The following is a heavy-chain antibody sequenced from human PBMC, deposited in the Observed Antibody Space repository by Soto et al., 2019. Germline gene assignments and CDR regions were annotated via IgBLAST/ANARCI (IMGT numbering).Heavy chain of an antibody. CDR1: GDSISNDRYY. V-gene: IGHV4-31*03. CDR2: IYYTGGT. Sequence: QVQLQESGPGLVKPSQTLSLTCTVSGDSISNDRYYWSWIRQHPGMGLEWIGSIYYTGGTYYNPSLRSRVTISVDTSKNQFSLKLNSVTAADTAVYYCARVIRTFNNYFDSWGQGTLVTVSP. CDR3: ARVIRTFNNYFDS. D-gene: IGHD2-21*01. J-gene: IGHJ4*02.